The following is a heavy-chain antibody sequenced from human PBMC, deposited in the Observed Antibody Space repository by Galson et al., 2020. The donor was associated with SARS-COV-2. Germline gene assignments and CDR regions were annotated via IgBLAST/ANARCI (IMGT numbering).Heavy chain of an antibody. D-gene: IGHD5-18*01. CDR3: ARGPPEGTAMVVGYMDV. V-gene: IGHV3-30-3*01. Sequence: TGGSLRLSCAASGFTFSRYAMHWVRQAPGKGLEWVAVISYDGSNRYYADSVKGRFTISRDDSKNTLYLQMNSLRPDDTAVYYCARGPPEGTAMVVGYMDVWGQGTTVTVSS. CDR1: GFTFSRYA. CDR2: ISYDGSNR. J-gene: IGHJ6*02.